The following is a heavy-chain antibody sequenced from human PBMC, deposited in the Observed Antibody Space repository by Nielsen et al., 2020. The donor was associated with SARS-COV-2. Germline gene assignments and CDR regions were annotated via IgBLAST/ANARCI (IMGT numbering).Heavy chain of an antibody. CDR1: GFTFSSYG. D-gene: IGHD1-26*01. CDR3: AKGSKWELLRPFDY. J-gene: IGHJ4*02. CDR2: ISWNSGSI. Sequence: SLKISCAASGFTFSSYGMHWVRQAPGKGLEWVSGISWNSGSIGYADSVKGRFTISRDNAKNSLYLQMNSLRAEDTALYYCAKGSKWELLRPFDYWGQGTLVTVSS. V-gene: IGHV3-9*01.